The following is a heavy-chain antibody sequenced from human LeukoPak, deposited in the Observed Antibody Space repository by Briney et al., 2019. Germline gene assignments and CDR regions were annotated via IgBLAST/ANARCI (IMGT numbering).Heavy chain of an antibody. CDR2: ISGSGGST. J-gene: IGHJ4*02. CDR3: AKVRANRFASFDY. CDR1: GFTLSSYA. V-gene: IGHV3-23*01. D-gene: IGHD1/OR15-1a*01. Sequence: GGSLRLSCAASGFTLSSYAMSWVRQAPGKGLEWVSAISGSGGSTYYADSVKGRFTISRDNSKNTLYLQMNSLRAEDTAVYYCAKVRANRFASFDYWGQGTLVTVSS.